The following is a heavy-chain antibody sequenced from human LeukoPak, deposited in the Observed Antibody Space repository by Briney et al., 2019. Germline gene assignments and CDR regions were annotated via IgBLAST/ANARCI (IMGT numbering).Heavy chain of an antibody. Sequence: SETLSLTCTVSGGSVSSGNYYWSWIRQPPGKGLEWIGYIYYSGSTNYNPSLKSRVTISVDTSKNQFSLKLSSVTTADTAVYYCARVVRITMVRGVIHLSSFDYWGQGTLVTVSS. J-gene: IGHJ4*02. CDR1: GGSVSSGNYY. CDR3: ARVVRITMVRGVIHLSSFDY. V-gene: IGHV4-61*01. CDR2: IYYSGST. D-gene: IGHD3-10*01.